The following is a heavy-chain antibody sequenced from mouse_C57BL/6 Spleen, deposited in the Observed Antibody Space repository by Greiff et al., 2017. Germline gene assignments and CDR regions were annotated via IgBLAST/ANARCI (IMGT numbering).Heavy chain of an antibody. CDR1: GYAFSSYW. Sequence: QVQLQQPGAELVKPGASVKISCKASGYAFSSYWMHWVKQRPGKGLEWIGQIYPGDGDTNYNGKFKGKATLTEDKSSSTAYMQLSSLTSEDSAVYFCARKAHLSGNYFDYWGQGTTLTVSS. V-gene: IGHV1-80*01. D-gene: IGHD4-1*01. CDR3: ARKAHLSGNYFDY. J-gene: IGHJ2*01. CDR2: IYPGDGDT.